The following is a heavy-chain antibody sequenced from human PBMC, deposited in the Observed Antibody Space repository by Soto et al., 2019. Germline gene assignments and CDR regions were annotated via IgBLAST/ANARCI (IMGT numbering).Heavy chain of an antibody. CDR1: GGSISSGGYY. J-gene: IGHJ4*02. V-gene: IGHV4-31*03. CDR3: ARELKDDSSGYLLFN. D-gene: IGHD3-22*01. Sequence: PSETLSLTCTVSGGSISSGGYYWSWIRQHPGKGLEWIGYIYYSGSTYYNPSLKSRVTISVDTSKNQFSLKLSSVTAADTAVYYCARELKDDSSGYLLFNWGQGTLVTVSS. CDR2: IYYSGST.